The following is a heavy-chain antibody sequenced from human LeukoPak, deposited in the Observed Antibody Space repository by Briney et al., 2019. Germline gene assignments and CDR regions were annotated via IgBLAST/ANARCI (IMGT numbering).Heavy chain of an antibody. V-gene: IGHV3-33*01. CDR1: GLTFRNYG. Sequence: GRSLRLSCAAAGLTFRNYGMHWVRQAPDNVLEWVAVIWYDGTNKYYTDSVTRRFIVSTADYKHTLHLQINSPRADDTAVYYCATSTPQLPPDNWGQGTLVIVSS. J-gene: IGHJ4*02. CDR3: ATSTPQLPPDN. CDR2: IWYDGTNK. D-gene: IGHD1-1*01.